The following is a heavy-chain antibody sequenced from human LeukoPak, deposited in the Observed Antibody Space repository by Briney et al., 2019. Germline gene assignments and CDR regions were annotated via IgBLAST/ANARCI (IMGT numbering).Heavy chain of an antibody. D-gene: IGHD5-12*01. CDR1: GGSISTYQ. Sequence: SETLSLTCSVFGGSISTYQWSWIRQPAGKGLEWIGRTYSSGSPKYKPSLKSRVTMSVDTSKNQFSLKLSSVTAADTAVYYCARSRTSGPFYFDYWGQGTLVTVSS. CDR2: TYSSGSP. J-gene: IGHJ4*02. V-gene: IGHV4-4*07. CDR3: ARSRTSGPFYFDY.